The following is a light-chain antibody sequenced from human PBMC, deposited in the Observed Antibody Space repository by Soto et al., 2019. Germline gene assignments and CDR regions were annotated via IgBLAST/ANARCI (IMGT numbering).Light chain of an antibody. Sequence: ETVLTQSPGTLSLSPGERATLSCRASQSVGGSFLAWYQQRPGQAPRLLIYHTSYRATGIPDRFSGSGSGTDGTLTISRLEPEDFAVGLCQRYHSAPRTFGQGTKVEIK. J-gene: IGKJ1*01. CDR2: HTS. CDR3: QRYHSAPRT. V-gene: IGKV3-20*01. CDR1: QSVGGSF.